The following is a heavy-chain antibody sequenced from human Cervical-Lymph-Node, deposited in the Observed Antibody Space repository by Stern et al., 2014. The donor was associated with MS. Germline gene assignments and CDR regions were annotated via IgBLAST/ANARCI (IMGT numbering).Heavy chain of an antibody. D-gene: IGHD4-17*01. J-gene: IGHJ4*02. Sequence: QVQLQESGPGLVKPSETLSLTCVVSGAPITTNHWSWIRQSPGKGLEWIANVHYSGTSSYNPALQSRVTKAIDTSTKHFPLILGSVPAADTAVYFCASCDGYSFASWGQGTLVTVSS. CDR3: ASCDGYSFAS. V-gene: IGHV4-59*08. CDR1: GAPITTNH. CDR2: VHYSGTS.